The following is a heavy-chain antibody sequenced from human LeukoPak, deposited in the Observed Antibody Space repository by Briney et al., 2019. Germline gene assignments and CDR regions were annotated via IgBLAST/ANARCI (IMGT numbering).Heavy chain of an antibody. J-gene: IGHJ4*02. Sequence: ASVKVSCKASGYTFTTYGISWVRQAPGQGLEWMGWISPYNGNTKYAQKVQGRVTMTTDTSTSTAYMELRSLRSDDTAVYYCARDQTQIWFGEGLWYFDYWGQGTLVTVSS. CDR2: ISPYNGNT. V-gene: IGHV1-18*01. CDR3: ARDQTQIWFGEGLWYFDY. D-gene: IGHD3-10*01. CDR1: GYTFTTYG.